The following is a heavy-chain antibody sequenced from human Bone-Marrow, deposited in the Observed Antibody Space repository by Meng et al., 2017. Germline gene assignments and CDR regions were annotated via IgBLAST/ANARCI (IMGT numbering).Heavy chain of an antibody. D-gene: IGHD3-22*01. Sequence: SVKVSCKDSGGTFNRYSLTWVRQAPGQGLEWMGGIISILGTTNYAQQFQGRVTITADKSTSTAYMELSSLRSEDTAVFYCARGSASSGYYYDAYYFDYWGQGTLVTVSS. J-gene: IGHJ4*02. CDR2: IISILGTT. V-gene: IGHV1-69*06. CDR1: GGTFNRYS. CDR3: ARGSASSGYYYDAYYFDY.